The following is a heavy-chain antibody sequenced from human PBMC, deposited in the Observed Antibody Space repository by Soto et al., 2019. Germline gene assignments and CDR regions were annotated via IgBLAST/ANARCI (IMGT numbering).Heavy chain of an antibody. CDR3: ARGPIPDSTVTTSIYYYMDV. J-gene: IGHJ6*03. D-gene: IGHD4-17*01. Sequence: SETLSLTCAVYGGSFSGYYWSWIRQPPGKGLEWIGEINHSGSTNYNPSLKSRVTISVDTSKNQFSLKLSSVTAADTAVYYCARGPIPDSTVTTSIYYYMDVWGKGTTVTVSS. V-gene: IGHV4-34*01. CDR1: GGSFSGYY. CDR2: INHSGST.